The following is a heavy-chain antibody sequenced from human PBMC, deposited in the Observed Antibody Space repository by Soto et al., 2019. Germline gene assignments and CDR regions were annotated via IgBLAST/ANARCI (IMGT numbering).Heavy chain of an antibody. Sequence: SETLSLTCTVSGGSVSSFHWSWIRQSPGKGLEWIGYVFYTGNTKYNPALKRRVTISVDTSKKQFSLKLSSVSAADTGLYYCARSYSGTFNGYDICGQGILVTVS. D-gene: IGHD1-26*01. CDR1: GGSVSSFH. V-gene: IGHV4-59*02. J-gene: IGHJ4*02. CDR3: ARSYSGTFNGYDI. CDR2: VFYTGNT.